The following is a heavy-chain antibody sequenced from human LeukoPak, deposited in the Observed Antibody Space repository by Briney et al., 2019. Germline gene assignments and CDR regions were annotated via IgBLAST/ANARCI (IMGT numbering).Heavy chain of an antibody. V-gene: IGHV4-31*03. CDR2: IYYSGST. J-gene: IGHJ5*02. CDR3: ARDGYSFGNWFDP. CDR1: GGSITSGGYY. Sequence: IPSETPSLTCTVSGGSITSGGYYWSWIRQHPGKGLEWIGYIYYSGSTYYNPSLKSRVTISVDTSENQFSLKLSSVTAADTAVYYCARDGYSFGNWFDPWGQGTLVTVSS. D-gene: IGHD5-18*01.